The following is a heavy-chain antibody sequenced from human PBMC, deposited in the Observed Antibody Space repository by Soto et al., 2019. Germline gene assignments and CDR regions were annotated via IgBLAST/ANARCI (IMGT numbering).Heavy chain of an antibody. D-gene: IGHD4-17*01. J-gene: IGHJ4*02. CDR2: ISYSGNT. V-gene: IGHV4-31*03. CDR3: ERSRWDYGDYFDY. CDR1: GGSISSGGYY. Sequence: QVQLQESGPGLVKPSQTLSLTCTVSGGSISSGGYYWAWIRQHPGKGLEWIGYISYSGNTYYNPSLKSRLTISLDTSKNQFSLEVSSVPAADTAVYYCERSRWDYGDYFDYWGQGTLVTVSS.